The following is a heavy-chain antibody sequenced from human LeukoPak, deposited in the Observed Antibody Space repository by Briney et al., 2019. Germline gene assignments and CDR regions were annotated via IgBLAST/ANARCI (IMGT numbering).Heavy chain of an antibody. CDR1: GYIFSNHG. CDR2: ITTYKDNT. CDR3: ARVDNSSSWYHTIGY. Sequence: ASVKVSCKASGYIFSNHGISWVRQAPGEGLEWMGWITTYKDNTAYALKFQGRVTMTRNTSISTAYMELSSLRSEDTAVYYCARVDNSSSWYHTIGYWGQGTLVTVSS. D-gene: IGHD6-13*01. J-gene: IGHJ4*02. V-gene: IGHV1-8*01.